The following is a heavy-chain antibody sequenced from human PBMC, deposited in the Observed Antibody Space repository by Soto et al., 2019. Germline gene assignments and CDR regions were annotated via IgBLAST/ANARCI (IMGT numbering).Heavy chain of an antibody. J-gene: IGHJ4*02. Sequence: QMQLQESGPGLVKPSQTLSLTCTVSGGSISSGGYYWSWIRQHPGKGLEWIGYIYYSGSTYYNPSLKSRVTISLDTSKKQFSLNLSSVTAADTAVYYCARGFVEMATIGTDYLDYWGQGILVTVSS. CDR2: IYYSGST. D-gene: IGHD5-12*01. CDR1: GGSISSGGYY. V-gene: IGHV4-31*03. CDR3: ARGFVEMATIGTDYLDY.